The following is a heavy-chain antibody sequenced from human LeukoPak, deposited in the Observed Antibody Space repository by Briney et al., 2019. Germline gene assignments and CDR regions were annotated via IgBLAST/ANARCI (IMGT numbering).Heavy chain of an antibody. D-gene: IGHD1-26*01. Sequence: SETLSLTCTVSGGSISSFYWNWIRQHPGKGLEWIGYIYYSGSIYYNPSLKSRVTISVDTSKNQFSLKLSSVTAADTAVYYCARDPTRKGGSFFPPEYYFDYWGQGTLVTVSS. CDR3: ARDPTRKGGSFFPPEYYFDY. V-gene: IGHV4-59*12. CDR1: GGSISSFY. J-gene: IGHJ4*02. CDR2: IYYSGSI.